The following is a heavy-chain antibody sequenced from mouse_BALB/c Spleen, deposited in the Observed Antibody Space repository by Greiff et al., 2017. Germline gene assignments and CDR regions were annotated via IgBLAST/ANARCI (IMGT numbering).Heavy chain of an antibody. D-gene: IGHD2-1*01. CDR2: IWAGGST. CDR3: ARAIYYGNSGYYAMDY. V-gene: IGHV2-9*02. J-gene: IGHJ4*01. CDR1: GFSLTSYG. Sequence: QVQLKESGPGLVAPSQSLSITCTVSGFSLTSYGVHWVRQPPGKGLEWLGVIWAGGSTNYNSALMSRLSISKDNSKSQVFLKMNSLQTDDTAMYYCARAIYYGNSGYYAMDYWGQGTLVTVSS.